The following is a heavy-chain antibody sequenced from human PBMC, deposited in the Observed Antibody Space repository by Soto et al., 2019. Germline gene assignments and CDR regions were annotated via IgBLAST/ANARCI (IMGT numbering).Heavy chain of an antibody. CDR2: IWYDGSNK. Sequence: QVQLVESGGGVVQPGTSLRLSCTTSGFTFSNHAMHWVRQAPGKGLEWVAQIWYDGSNKYYADSVKGRFTISRDNSRNMVDVQKNSLRVEDTAVYYCARDGQQLAPYALDVWGQGTAVTVSS. V-gene: IGHV3-33*01. J-gene: IGHJ6*02. D-gene: IGHD6-13*01. CDR1: GFTFSNHA. CDR3: ARDGQQLAPYALDV.